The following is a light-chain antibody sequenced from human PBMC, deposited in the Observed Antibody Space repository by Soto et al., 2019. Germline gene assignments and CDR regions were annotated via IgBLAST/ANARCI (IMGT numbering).Light chain of an antibody. Sequence: DIQMTQSPSSLSASVGDTVTITCRTSQSIGTFLNWYQQKLGKAPKLLIFGASTLQSAVPSRFSGSGSETDFNFTVSSLEPEDFATYFCQQTSRAPCTLGGGTKVDIK. CDR2: GAS. J-gene: IGKJ4*01. V-gene: IGKV1-39*01. CDR3: QQTSRAPCT. CDR1: QSIGTF.